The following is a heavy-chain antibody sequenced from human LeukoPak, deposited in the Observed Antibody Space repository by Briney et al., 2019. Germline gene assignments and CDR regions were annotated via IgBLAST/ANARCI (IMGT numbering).Heavy chain of an antibody. CDR3: ARASCGADCYSFDY. CDR1: GGSISTADYY. CDR2: IYYSGST. V-gene: IGHV4-30-4*01. D-gene: IGHD2-21*02. J-gene: IGHJ4*02. Sequence: PSETLSLTCTVSGGSISTADYYWSWIRQPPGKGLEWIGYIYYSGSTYYNPSLKSRVTISVDTSKNQFFLKLTSVTAADTAVYYCARASCGADCYSFDYWGQGTLVTVSS.